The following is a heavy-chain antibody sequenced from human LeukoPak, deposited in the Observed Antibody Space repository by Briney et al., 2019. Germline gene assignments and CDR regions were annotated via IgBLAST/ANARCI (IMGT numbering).Heavy chain of an antibody. Sequence: SETLSLTCTVSGGSISSYYWSWIRQPPGKGLEWIGYIYYSGSTNYNPSLKSRVTISVDTSKNQFSLKLSSVTAADTAVYYCAREFGPDYYDSSGYYLPAYYMDVWGKGTTVTVSS. CDR3: AREFGPDYYDSSGYYLPAYYMDV. V-gene: IGHV4-59*01. J-gene: IGHJ6*03. D-gene: IGHD3-22*01. CDR2: IYYSGST. CDR1: GGSISSYY.